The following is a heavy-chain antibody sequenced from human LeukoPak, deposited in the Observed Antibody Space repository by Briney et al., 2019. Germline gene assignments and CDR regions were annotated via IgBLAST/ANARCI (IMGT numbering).Heavy chain of an antibody. V-gene: IGHV1-69*13. CDR2: IIPIFGTA. Sequence: GASVKVSCKASGGTFSSYAISWVRQAPGQGLEWMGGIIPIFGTANYAQKFQGRVTITADESTSTAYMELSSLRSEDTAVYYCARFCSGGSCYPGGFDYWGQGTLVTVSS. CDR1: GGTFSSYA. CDR3: ARFCSGGSCYPGGFDY. D-gene: IGHD2-15*01. J-gene: IGHJ4*02.